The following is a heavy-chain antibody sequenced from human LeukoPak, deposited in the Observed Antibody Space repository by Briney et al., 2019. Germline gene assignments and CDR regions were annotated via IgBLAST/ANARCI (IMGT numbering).Heavy chain of an antibody. Sequence: SETLSLTCTVSGGSISSSSYYWGWIRQPPGKGLEWIGSIYYSGSTYYNPSLKSRVTISVDTSKNQFSLKLSSVTAADTAVYYCARAGRIWYDSSAGAFDIWGQGTMVTVSS. J-gene: IGHJ3*02. V-gene: IGHV4-39*01. CDR1: GGSISSSSYY. CDR2: IYYSGST. CDR3: ARAGRIWYDSSAGAFDI. D-gene: IGHD3-22*01.